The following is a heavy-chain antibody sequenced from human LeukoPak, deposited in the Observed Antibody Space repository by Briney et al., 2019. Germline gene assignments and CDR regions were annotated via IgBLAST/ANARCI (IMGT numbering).Heavy chain of an antibody. CDR1: GFTFSYYW. Sequence: GGSLRLSCAASGFTFSYYWMDWVRQAPGKGLEWVANMNQDGSERYLVDSVKGRFTISRDNAKNSLYLQMNSLRAEDTAVYYCARDLGPWFGPWGQGTLVGVSS. CDR3: ARDLGPWFGP. D-gene: IGHD7-27*01. J-gene: IGHJ5*02. CDR2: MNQDGSER. V-gene: IGHV3-7*01.